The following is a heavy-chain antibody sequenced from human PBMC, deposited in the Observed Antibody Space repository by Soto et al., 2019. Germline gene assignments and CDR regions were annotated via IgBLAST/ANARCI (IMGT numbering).Heavy chain of an antibody. D-gene: IGHD2-15*01. CDR1: GYTFTSYY. CDR2: INPSGGST. CDR3: ARSYCSGGSCYPVESDAFDI. V-gene: IGHV1-46*01. Sequence: ASVKVSCKASGYTFTSYYMHWVRQAPGQGLEWMGIINPSGGSTSYAQKFQGRVTMTRDTSTSTVYMELSSLRSEDTAVYYRARSYCSGGSCYPVESDAFDIWGQGTMVTVS. J-gene: IGHJ3*02.